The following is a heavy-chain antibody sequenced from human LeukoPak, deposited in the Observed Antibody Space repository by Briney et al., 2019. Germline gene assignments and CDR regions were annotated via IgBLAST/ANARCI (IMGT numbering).Heavy chain of an antibody. CDR1: GFTFSNHY. Sequence: PGGSLRLSCEASGFTFSNHYMHWVRQAPGEGLVWVSRISSDGSSTFYADSVRGRFTISRDNAKDTLYLQMNSLRAEDTAVYYCARGGGSIGPWGQGTLVTVSS. CDR2: ISSDGSST. V-gene: IGHV3-74*01. D-gene: IGHD2-15*01. J-gene: IGHJ5*02. CDR3: ARGGGSIGP.